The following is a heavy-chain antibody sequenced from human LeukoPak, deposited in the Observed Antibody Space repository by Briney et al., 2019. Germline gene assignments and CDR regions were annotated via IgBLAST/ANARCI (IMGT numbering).Heavy chain of an antibody. CDR1: GFTFSSYA. Sequence: GGSLRLSCAASGFTFSSYAMSWVRQAPGKGLEWVSAISGSCGSTYYADSVTGRFTIYRDNSKNTLYVQMNSLRAEDTAVYYCAKDRFPFADYWGQGTLVTVSS. V-gene: IGHV3-23*01. CDR2: ISGSCGST. D-gene: IGHD2-21*01. CDR3: AKDRFPFADY. J-gene: IGHJ4*02.